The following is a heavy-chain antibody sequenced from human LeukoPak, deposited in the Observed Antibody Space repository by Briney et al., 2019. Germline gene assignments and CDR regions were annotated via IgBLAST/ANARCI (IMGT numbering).Heavy chain of an antibody. CDR3: ARDLGRTFAPGFDY. D-gene: IGHD3-16*01. CDR1: GGTFSSYA. V-gene: IGHV1-69*04. J-gene: IGHJ4*02. CDR2: IIPIFGIA. Sequence: ASVKVSCKASGGTFSSYAISWVRQAPGQGLEWMGRIIPIFGIANYAQKFQGRVTITADKSTSTAYMELRSLRSDDTAVYYCARDLGRTFAPGFDYWGQGTLVTVSS.